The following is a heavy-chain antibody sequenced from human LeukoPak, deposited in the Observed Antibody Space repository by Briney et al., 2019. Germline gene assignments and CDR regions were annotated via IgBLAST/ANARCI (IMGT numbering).Heavy chain of an antibody. J-gene: IGHJ4*02. D-gene: IGHD3-22*01. CDR2: ISGSGGST. V-gene: IGHV3-23*01. CDR3: ATFGSGYYYVNY. Sequence: GGSLRLSCAASGFTFSSYAMSWVRQAPGKGLEWVSAISGSGGSTYYADSVKGRFTISRDNSKNTLYLQMNSLRAEDTAVYYCATFGSGYYYVNYWGQGTLVTVSS. CDR1: GFTFSSYA.